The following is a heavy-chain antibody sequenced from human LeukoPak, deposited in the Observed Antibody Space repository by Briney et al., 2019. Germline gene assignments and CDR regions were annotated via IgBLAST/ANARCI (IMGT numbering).Heavy chain of an antibody. Sequence: GGSLRLSCAASGFTFSNYNMNWVRQAPGKGLEWVSYISSSGSTIYYADSVKGRFTISRDNAKNSLYLQMNSLRAEDTAVYYCARDPRYCSGGSCYSFFDYWGQGTLVTVSS. CDR2: ISSSGSTI. V-gene: IGHV3-48*04. CDR3: ARDPRYCSGGSCYSFFDY. J-gene: IGHJ4*02. D-gene: IGHD2-15*01. CDR1: GFTFSNYN.